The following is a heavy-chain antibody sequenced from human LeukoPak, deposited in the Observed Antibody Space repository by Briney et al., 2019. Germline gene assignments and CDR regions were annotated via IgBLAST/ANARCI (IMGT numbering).Heavy chain of an antibody. CDR3: ARHSSGSSPWVYLDH. CDR1: GDSINSGGYY. Sequence: SETLSLTCTVSGDSINSGGYYWSWIRQHPGKGLEWIGYMYYSGITYYNPSLRSRVTISLDTSKNQFSLKLNTVTAADTAVYYCARHSSGSSPWVYLDHWGQGTLATVSS. J-gene: IGHJ4*02. D-gene: IGHD3-10*01. CDR2: MYYSGIT. V-gene: IGHV4-31*03.